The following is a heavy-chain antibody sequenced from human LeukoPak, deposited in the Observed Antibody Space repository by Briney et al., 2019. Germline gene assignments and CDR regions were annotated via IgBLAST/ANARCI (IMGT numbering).Heavy chain of an antibody. V-gene: IGHV3-23*01. Sequence: GGSLRLSCAASGFTFSSYAMSWVRQAPGKGPEWVSAISGSGGSTYYADSVKGRFTISRDNAKNSLYLQMNSLRDEDTAVYYCARANDYSNYYYYYMDVWGKGTTVTVSS. CDR3: ARANDYSNYYYYYMDV. J-gene: IGHJ6*03. CDR2: ISGSGGST. D-gene: IGHD4-11*01. CDR1: GFTFSSYA.